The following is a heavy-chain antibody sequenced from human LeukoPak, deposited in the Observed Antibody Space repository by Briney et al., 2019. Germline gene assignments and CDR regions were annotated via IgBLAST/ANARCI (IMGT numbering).Heavy chain of an antibody. V-gene: IGHV3-7*01. Sequence: PGGSLRLSCAASGFTFSSYWMSWVRQAPGKGLEWVANIKQDGSEKYYVDSVKGRFTISRDNAKNSLYLQMNSLRAEDTAVYYCARDRRTPYYYYGMDVWGQGTTVTVSS. J-gene: IGHJ6*02. CDR3: ARDRRTPYYYYGMDV. CDR1: GFTFSSYW. CDR2: IKQDGSEK.